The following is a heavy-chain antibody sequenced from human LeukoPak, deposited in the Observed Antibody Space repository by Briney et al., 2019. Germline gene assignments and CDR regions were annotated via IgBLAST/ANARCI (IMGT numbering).Heavy chain of an antibody. Sequence: PGGSLRLSCAASGFSVSNNYMSWVRQAPGKGLEWVSIIYNSDSTYYADSVKGRFTISRDNSKNTLYLQMNSLRAEDTAVYYCARELIAASDNWFDPWGQRTLVTLSS. CDR2: IYNSDST. J-gene: IGHJ5*02. V-gene: IGHV3-53*01. CDR1: GFSVSNNY. D-gene: IGHD6-13*01. CDR3: ARELIAASDNWFDP.